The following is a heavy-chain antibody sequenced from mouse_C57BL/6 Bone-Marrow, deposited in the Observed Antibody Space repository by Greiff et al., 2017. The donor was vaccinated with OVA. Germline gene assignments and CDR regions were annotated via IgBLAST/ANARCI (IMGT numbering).Heavy chain of an antibody. Sequence: QVQLQQSGPELVKPGASVKISCKASGYAFSSSWMNRVKQRPGKGLEWIGRIYPGDGDTNYNGKFKGKATLTADKSSSTAYMQLSSLTSEDSAVYYCASAVFAYWGQGTLVTVSA. CDR3: ASAVFAY. CDR2: IYPGDGDT. V-gene: IGHV1-82*01. J-gene: IGHJ3*01. CDR1: GYAFSSSW.